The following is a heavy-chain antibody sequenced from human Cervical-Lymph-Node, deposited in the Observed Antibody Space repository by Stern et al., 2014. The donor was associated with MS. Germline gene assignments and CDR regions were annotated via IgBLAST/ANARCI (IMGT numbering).Heavy chain of an antibody. CDR1: GYSFTNYW. Sequence: EVQLEESGAEVKKLGESLKISCKGSGYSFTNYWIAWVRQMPGKGLERMGIIYPGDSDTRYSPSFQGQVTISADKSINTAYLQWSSLKASDTAMYYGARHSQSFGVQRWFDPWGQGTLVTVSS. J-gene: IGHJ5*02. CDR2: IYPGDSDT. D-gene: IGHD3-3*01. V-gene: IGHV5-51*01. CDR3: ARHSQSFGVQRWFDP.